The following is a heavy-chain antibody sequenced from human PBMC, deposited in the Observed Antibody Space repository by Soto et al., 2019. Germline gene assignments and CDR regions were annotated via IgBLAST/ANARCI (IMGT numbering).Heavy chain of an antibody. Sequence: GGSLRLSCAASGFTFGNYWINWVRQAPGKGLEWVANIKQDGSEKYYVDSVKGRFTISRDNAENSLYLQMNSLRAEDTAVYYCTRGRYCSSTSCRYFDYWGQGTLVTVSS. CDR1: GFTFGNYW. J-gene: IGHJ4*02. V-gene: IGHV3-7*03. D-gene: IGHD2-2*01. CDR3: TRGRYCSSTSCRYFDY. CDR2: IKQDGSEK.